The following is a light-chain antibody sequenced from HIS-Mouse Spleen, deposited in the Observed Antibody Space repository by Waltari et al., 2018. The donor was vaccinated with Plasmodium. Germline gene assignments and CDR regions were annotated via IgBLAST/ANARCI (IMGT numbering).Light chain of an antibody. CDR3: YSTDSSGNHRV. V-gene: IGLV3-10*01. CDR2: EDS. Sequence: SYELTQPPSVSVSPGQTARITGSGDALPKKYAYWYQKKSGQAPVLVIYEDSKRPAGIPERFSGSSSGTMATLTISGAQVEDEADYYCYSTDSSGNHRVFGGGTKLTVL. J-gene: IGLJ3*02. CDR1: ALPKKY.